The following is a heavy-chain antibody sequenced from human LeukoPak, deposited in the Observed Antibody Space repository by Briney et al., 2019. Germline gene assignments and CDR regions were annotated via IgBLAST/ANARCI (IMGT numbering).Heavy chain of an antibody. CDR1: GYSFTSYW. Sequence: GESLKISCKGSGYSFTSYWIGWVRQMPGKGLEWMGIIYPGDSDTRYSPSFQGQVTISADKSISTAYLQWSSLKASDTAMYYCARQPLITMVRGVISYFDYWGQGTLVTVSS. CDR2: IYPGDSDT. CDR3: ARQPLITMVRGVISYFDY. J-gene: IGHJ4*02. V-gene: IGHV5-51*01. D-gene: IGHD3-10*01.